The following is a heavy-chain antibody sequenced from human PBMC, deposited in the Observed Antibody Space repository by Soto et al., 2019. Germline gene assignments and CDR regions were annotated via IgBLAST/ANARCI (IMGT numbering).Heavy chain of an antibody. J-gene: IGHJ6*02. CDR3: ARIVVVAATPYYYYGMDV. D-gene: IGHD2-15*01. CDR2: IDPRDSYT. Sequence: GESLKISCKGSGYSFTSYWISWVRQMPGKGLEWMGRIDPRDSYTNYSPSFQGHVTISADKSISTAYLQWSSLKASDTAMYYCARIVVVAATPYYYYGMDVWGQGTTVTVSS. CDR1: GYSFTSYW. V-gene: IGHV5-10-1*01.